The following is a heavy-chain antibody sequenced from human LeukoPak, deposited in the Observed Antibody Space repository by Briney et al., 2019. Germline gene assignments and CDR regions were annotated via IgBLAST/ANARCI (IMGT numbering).Heavy chain of an antibody. Sequence: GASLRLSCAASGFTSSDYSMSWVRQAPGTGLEWVAVIWYDGSNKYYADSVKGRFTISRDNSKNTLYLQMNSLRAEDTAVYYCASQLIYGFDYWGQGTLVTVSS. CDR2: IWYDGSNK. J-gene: IGHJ4*02. CDR3: ASQLIYGFDY. V-gene: IGHV3-33*08. D-gene: IGHD1-1*01. CDR1: GFTSSDYS.